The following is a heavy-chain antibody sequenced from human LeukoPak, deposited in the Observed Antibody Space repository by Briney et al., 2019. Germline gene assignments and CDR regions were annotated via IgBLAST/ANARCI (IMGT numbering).Heavy chain of an antibody. Sequence: PGGSLRLSCAASGFTFSSYAMSWIRQPPGKGLGWIGYIHYSGSTNYNPSLKSRVTISVDTSKNQFSLKLSSVTAADTAVYFCARTQEAGYSSGRYDSYYYYYMDVWGKGTTVTISS. D-gene: IGHD6-19*01. CDR3: ARTQEAGYSSGRYDSYYYYYMDV. CDR2: IHYSGST. CDR1: GFTFSSYA. V-gene: IGHV4-59*01. J-gene: IGHJ6*03.